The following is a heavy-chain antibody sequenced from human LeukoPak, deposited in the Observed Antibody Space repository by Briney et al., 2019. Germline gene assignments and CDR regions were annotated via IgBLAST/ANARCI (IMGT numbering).Heavy chain of an antibody. J-gene: IGHJ6*02. CDR1: GFTFSDYD. CDR3: ARDQAGYSSGRSDDYYYYGMDV. Sequence: GGSLRLSCAASGFTFSDYDMSWIRQAPGKGLEGGSYISSSGSTIYYADSVKGRFTISRDNAKNSLYLQMNSLRAEDTAVYYCARDQAGYSSGRSDDYYYYGMDVWGQGTTVTVSS. D-gene: IGHD6-19*01. V-gene: IGHV3-11*01. CDR2: ISSSGSTI.